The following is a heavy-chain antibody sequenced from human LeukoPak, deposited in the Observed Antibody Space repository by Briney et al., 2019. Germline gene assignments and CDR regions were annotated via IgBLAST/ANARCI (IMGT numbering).Heavy chain of an antibody. V-gene: IGHV1-69*13. J-gene: IGHJ3*02. CDR1: GGTFSSYA. CDR3: AREGSGYDYRSVAFDI. CDR2: IIPIFGTA. Sequence: SVKVSCKASGGTFSSYAISWVRQAPGQGLEWMGGIIPIFGTANYAQKFQGRVTITADESTSTAYMELSSLRSEDTAVYCCAREGSGYDYRSVAFDIWGQGTMVTVSS. D-gene: IGHD5-12*01.